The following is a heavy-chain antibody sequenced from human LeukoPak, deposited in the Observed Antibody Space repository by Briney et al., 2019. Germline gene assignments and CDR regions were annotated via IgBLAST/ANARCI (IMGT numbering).Heavy chain of an antibody. D-gene: IGHD6-13*01. V-gene: IGHV1-2*02. Sequence: ASVKVSCKASGYTFTGYYMHWVRQAPGQGLEWMGWINPNSGGTNYAQKFQGRVTMTRDTSISTAYMELSRLRSDDTAVYYCERDSLRGSSWTFDPWGQGTLVTVSS. CDR2: INPNSGGT. J-gene: IGHJ5*02. CDR1: GYTFTGYY. CDR3: ERDSLRGSSWTFDP.